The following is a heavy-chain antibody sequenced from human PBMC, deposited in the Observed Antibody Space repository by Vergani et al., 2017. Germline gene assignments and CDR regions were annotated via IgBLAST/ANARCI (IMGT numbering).Heavy chain of an antibody. CDR1: GYTFSNYY. Sequence: QVQVVQSGAEVKKSGASVKVSCKTSGYTFSNYYMPWVRQAPGQGLEWMGIINPSGGHTNYAQKFQGRVTMTRDTSTSTVYMELSSLRSEDTAIYYFARGDYGILTGYRYWGQGTLVTGSA. V-gene: IGHV1-46*03. D-gene: IGHD3-9*01. J-gene: IGHJ4*02. CDR3: ARGDYGILTGYRY. CDR2: INPSGGHT.